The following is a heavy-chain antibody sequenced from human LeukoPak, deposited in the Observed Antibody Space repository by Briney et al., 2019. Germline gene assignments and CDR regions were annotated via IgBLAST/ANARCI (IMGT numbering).Heavy chain of an antibody. CDR3: AREFNYDFWSGSYFDY. V-gene: IGHV4-59*01. CDR2: IYHSGST. D-gene: IGHD3-3*01. Sequence: SETLSLTCTVSGGSISSYYWSWIRQPPGKGLEWIGYIYHSGSTNYNPSLKSRVTISVDTSKNQFSLKLSSVTAADTAVYYCAREFNYDFWSGSYFDYWGQGTLVTVSS. J-gene: IGHJ4*02. CDR1: GGSISSYY.